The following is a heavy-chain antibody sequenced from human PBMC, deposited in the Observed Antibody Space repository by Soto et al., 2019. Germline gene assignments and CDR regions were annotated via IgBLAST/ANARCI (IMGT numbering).Heavy chain of an antibody. CDR1: GGTFSRYS. CDR3: AREDRDRETGLVPAAIDGMDV. J-gene: IGHJ6*02. Sequence: QVQLVQSGAEVKKPGSSVEVSCKASGGTFSRYSITWVRQAPGHGLEWIGRIIPIFGIASYAQKFQGRVTFTADESTSTAYMELSSLRSDDTAVYYCAREDRDRETGLVPAAIDGMDVWGQGTTVTVSS. CDR2: IIPIFGIA. V-gene: IGHV1-69*08. D-gene: IGHD2-2*01.